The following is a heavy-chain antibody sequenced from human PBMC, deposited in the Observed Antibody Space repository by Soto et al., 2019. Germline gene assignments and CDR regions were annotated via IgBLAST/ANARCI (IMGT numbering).Heavy chain of an antibody. D-gene: IGHD3-3*01. CDR3: ATRITVFGLLIPPFDP. J-gene: IGHJ5*02. CDR1: GYTFTSYY. V-gene: IGHV1-46*01. Sequence: ASVKVSCKASGYTFTSYYMHWVRQAPGQGLEWMGIINPSGGSTSYAQKFQGRVTMTRDTSTSTVYMELSSLRSEDTAVYYCATRITVFGLLIPPFDPWGQGTQVTVSS. CDR2: INPSGGST.